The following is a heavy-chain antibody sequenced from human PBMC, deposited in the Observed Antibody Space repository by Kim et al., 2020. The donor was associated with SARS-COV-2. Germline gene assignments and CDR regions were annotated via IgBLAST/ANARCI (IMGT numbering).Heavy chain of an antibody. CDR2: IYSGGST. J-gene: IGHJ6*02. CDR3: QVVTAGRDYYYYGMDV. D-gene: IGHD2-21*02. Sequence: GGSLRLSCAASGFTVSSNYMSWVRQAPGKGLEWVSVIYSGGSTYYADSVKGRFTISRDNSKNTLYLQMNSLRAEDTAVYYCQVVTAGRDYYYYGMDVWGQGTTVTVSS. V-gene: IGHV3-53*01. CDR1: GFTVSSNY.